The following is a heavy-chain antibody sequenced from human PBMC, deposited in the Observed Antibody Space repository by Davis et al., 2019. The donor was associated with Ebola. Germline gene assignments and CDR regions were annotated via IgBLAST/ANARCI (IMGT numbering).Heavy chain of an antibody. CDR2: INPNSGGT. J-gene: IGHJ6*04. CDR1: GYTFTGYY. CDR3: ARDGGDSSGWYNYYYYGMDV. V-gene: IGHV1-2*06. D-gene: IGHD6-19*01. Sequence: SVTVSCKASGYTFTGYYMHWVRQAPGQGLEWMGQINPNSGGTNYAQKFQGRVTMTRDTSISTAYMELSSLRSEDTAVYYCARDGGDSSGWYNYYYYGMDVWGKGTTVTVSS.